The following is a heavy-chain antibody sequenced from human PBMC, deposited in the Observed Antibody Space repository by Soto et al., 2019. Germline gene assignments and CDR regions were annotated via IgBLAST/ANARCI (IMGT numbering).Heavy chain of an antibody. D-gene: IGHD4-17*01. CDR1: GFTVSSNY. CDR3: ARGPSYSDSYFDH. J-gene: IGHJ4*02. CDR2: MYSGGTT. V-gene: IGHV3-53*05. Sequence: PGGSLRLSCAASGFTVSSNYMTWVRQAPGKGLEWVSVMYSGGTTYYADSVEGRFTISRDNSKNTVYLQMNSLRLEDTAVYYCARGPSYSDSYFDHWGQGTLVTVSS.